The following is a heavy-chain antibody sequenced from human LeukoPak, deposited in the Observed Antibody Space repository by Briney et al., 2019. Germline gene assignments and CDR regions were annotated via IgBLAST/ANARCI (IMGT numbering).Heavy chain of an antibody. CDR1: GYTFTSYG. CDR3: AKEGLSGTYSSSWPLGY. Sequence: ASVRVSCKASGYTFTSYGISWVRQAPGLGLEWMGWISAYNGNTNYAQKLQGRVTMTTDTSTSTAYMELRSLRSDDTAVYYCAKEGLSGTYSSSWPLGYWGQGTLVTVSS. CDR2: ISAYNGNT. V-gene: IGHV1-18*01. J-gene: IGHJ4*02. D-gene: IGHD6-13*01.